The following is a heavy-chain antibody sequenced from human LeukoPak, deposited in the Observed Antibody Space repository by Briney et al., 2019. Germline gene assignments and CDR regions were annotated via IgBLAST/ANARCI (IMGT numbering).Heavy chain of an antibody. CDR3: AKDKGYSSGWYLLDP. J-gene: IGHJ5*02. CDR2: ISGSGGNT. V-gene: IGHV3-23*01. D-gene: IGHD6-19*01. Sequence: GGSLRLSCAASGFTFSTYAMNWVRQAPGKGLEWVSGISGSGGNTYHADSVKGRFSISRDNSKNTLYLQMNNLRAEDTAVYYCAKDKGYSSGWYLLDPWGQGTLVTVSS. CDR1: GFTFSTYA.